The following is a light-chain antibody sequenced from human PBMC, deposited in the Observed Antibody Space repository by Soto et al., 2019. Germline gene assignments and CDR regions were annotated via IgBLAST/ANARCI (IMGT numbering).Light chain of an antibody. CDR1: RSDVGSHNL. J-gene: IGLJ2*01. V-gene: IGLV2-23*02. Sequence: QSGLTQPASVSGSPGQSITISCTGPRSDVGSHNLVSWYQQDPGKAPKLMIYDVSKRPSGVSNRFSGSKSGNTASLTISGLQAEDEADYYCCSYAGSSTVVFGGGTKVTVL. CDR3: CSYAGSSTVV. CDR2: DVS.